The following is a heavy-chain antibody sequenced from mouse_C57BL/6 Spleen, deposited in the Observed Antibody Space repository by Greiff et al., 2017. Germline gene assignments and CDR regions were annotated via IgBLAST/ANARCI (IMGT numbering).Heavy chain of an antibody. V-gene: IGHV8-12*01. CDR2: IYWDDDK. Sequence: QVTLKVSGPGILQSSQTLSLTCSFSGFSLSTSGMGVSWIRQPSGKGLEWLAHIYWDDDKRYNPSLKSRLTISKDTSSNQVFLKITSVDTADTATYDCARRGLYGSSSRGAMDYWGQGTSVTVSS. J-gene: IGHJ4*01. CDR3: ARRGLYGSSSRGAMDY. CDR1: GFSLSTSGMG. D-gene: IGHD1-1*01.